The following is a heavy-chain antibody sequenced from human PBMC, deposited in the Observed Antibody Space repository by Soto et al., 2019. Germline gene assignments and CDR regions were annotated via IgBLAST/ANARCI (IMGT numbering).Heavy chain of an antibody. J-gene: IGHJ4*02. CDR1: GGSISNTNYY. CDR3: ARPRDATGYFDY. CDR2: VYHCGYT. D-gene: IGHD2-15*01. V-gene: IGHV4-39*01. Sequence: QLQLQESGPGLVKPSETLSLTCTVSGGSISNTNYYWAWIRQPPGKGLEWIGSVYHCGYTYYNPSLQSRVTISVDTFENQFSLRLSSVTAADTAVYYCARPRDATGYFDYWGQGALVTVSS.